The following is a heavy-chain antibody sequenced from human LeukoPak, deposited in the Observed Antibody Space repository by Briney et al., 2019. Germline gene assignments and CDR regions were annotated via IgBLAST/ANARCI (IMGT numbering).Heavy chain of an antibody. V-gene: IGHV3-21*01. CDR3: ARDSRDGYNA. CDR2: ISSSSSYI. CDR1: GFTFSSYS. J-gene: IGHJ4*02. D-gene: IGHD5-24*01. Sequence: GGSLRLSCAASGFTFSSYSMNWVRQAPGKGLEWVSSISSSSSYIYYADSVKGRFTISRDNAKNSLCLQMNSLRAEDTAVYYCARDSRDGYNAWGQGTLVTVSS.